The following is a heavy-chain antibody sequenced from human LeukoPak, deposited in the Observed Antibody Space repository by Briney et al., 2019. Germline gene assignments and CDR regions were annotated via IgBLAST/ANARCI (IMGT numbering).Heavy chain of an antibody. Sequence: SVKVSCKASGGTFSNYAMTWVRPAPGQGLEWMGRIIPILGLANYAQKFQGRVTITADTSTNTAYMELSSLRSEDTAVYYCARGPTTLTREWFDPWGQGTLVTVSS. CDR2: IIPILGLA. CDR1: GGTFSNYA. D-gene: IGHD4-17*01. J-gene: IGHJ5*02. CDR3: ARGPTTLTREWFDP. V-gene: IGHV1-69*04.